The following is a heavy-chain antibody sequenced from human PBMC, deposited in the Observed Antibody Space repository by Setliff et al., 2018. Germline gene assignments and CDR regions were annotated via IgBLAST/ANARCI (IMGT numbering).Heavy chain of an antibody. CDR3: VRDDADNYDAFDN. D-gene: IGHD3-22*01. Sequence: LRLSCVVSGFSFRRHWMSWVRQAPGKGLEWVADIKQDGSTKYYLDSVKGRFTISRDNAKRSLYLQMNGLRADDTGVYYCVRDDADNYDAFDNWGQGTLVTVSS. J-gene: IGHJ3*02. V-gene: IGHV3-7*01. CDR1: GFSFRRHW. CDR2: IKQDGSTK.